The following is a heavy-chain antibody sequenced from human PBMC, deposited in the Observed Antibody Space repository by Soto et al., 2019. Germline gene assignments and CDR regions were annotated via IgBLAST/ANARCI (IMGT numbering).Heavy chain of an antibody. CDR1: GLTFDDYT. D-gene: IGHD1-26*01. V-gene: IGHV3-43*01. J-gene: IGHJ4*02. CDR2: ISWDGGST. Sequence: PGGSLRLSCAASGLTFDDYTMHWVRQAPGKGLEWVSLISWDGGSTYYADSVKGRFTISRDNSKNSLYLQMNSLRTEDTALYYCAKEGSGSPGLDYWGQGTLVTVSS. CDR3: AKEGSGSPGLDY.